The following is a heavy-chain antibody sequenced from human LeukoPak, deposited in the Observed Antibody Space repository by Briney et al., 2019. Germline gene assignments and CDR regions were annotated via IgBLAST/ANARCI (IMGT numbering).Heavy chain of an antibody. CDR3: ARDEYSSSWSNRYYYCYMDV. CDR2: IYYSGST. V-gene: IGHV4-59*12. D-gene: IGHD6-13*01. J-gene: IGHJ6*03. Sequence: PSETLSLTCTVSGDSFSSYYWSWIRQPPGKGLEWIGYIYYSGSTNYNPSLKSRVTMSVDTSKNQFSLKLSSVTAADTAVYYCARDEYSSSWSNRYYYCYMDVWGKGTTVTVSS. CDR1: GDSFSSYY.